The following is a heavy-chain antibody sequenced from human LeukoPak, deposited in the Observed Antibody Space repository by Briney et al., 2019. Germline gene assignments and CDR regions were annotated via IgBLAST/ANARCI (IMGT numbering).Heavy chain of an antibody. CDR1: GFTFSSYG. D-gene: IGHD4-17*01. Sequence: GGSLRLSCAASGFTFSSYGMNWVRQAPGKGLEWVSGITGRGESTYYAGSVKGRFTISRDNSKNTLYLQMNSLRAEDTAVYYCAKEIWPTVTTPGWTYFDYWGQGALVTVSS. CDR2: ITGRGEST. CDR3: AKEIWPTVTTPGWTYFDY. J-gene: IGHJ4*02. V-gene: IGHV3-23*01.